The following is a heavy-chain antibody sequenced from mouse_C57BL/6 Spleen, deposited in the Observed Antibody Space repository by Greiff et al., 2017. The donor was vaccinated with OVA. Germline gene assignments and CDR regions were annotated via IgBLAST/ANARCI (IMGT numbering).Heavy chain of an antibody. CDR2: ISDGGSYT. CDR1: GFTFSSYA. Sequence: EVKLMESGGGLVKPGGSLKLSCAASGFTFSSYAMSWVRQTPEQRLEWVATISDGGSYTYYPDNVKGRFTISRDNAKNNLYLQMSHLKSEDTAMYYCARDRDYYGSSSYLGYWGQGTTLTVSS. D-gene: IGHD1-1*01. J-gene: IGHJ2*01. CDR3: ARDRDYYGSSSYLGY. V-gene: IGHV5-4*01.